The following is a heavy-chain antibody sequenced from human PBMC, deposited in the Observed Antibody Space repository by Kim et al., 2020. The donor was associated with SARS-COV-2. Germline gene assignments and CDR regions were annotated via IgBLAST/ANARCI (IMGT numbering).Heavy chain of an antibody. J-gene: IGHJ4*02. Sequence: GGSLRLSCAASRFTFSSNAMSWFRQFTGKGLEWVSTIDKSGGRTYYADSVKGRFTISRDNSMNTLYLQMNSLGAEDTAVYYCAKDPAAAPHTLDYWGQGTLVTVSS. CDR2: IDKSGGRT. V-gene: IGHV3-23*01. CDR1: RFTFSSNA. D-gene: IGHD6-13*01. CDR3: AKDPAAAPHTLDY.